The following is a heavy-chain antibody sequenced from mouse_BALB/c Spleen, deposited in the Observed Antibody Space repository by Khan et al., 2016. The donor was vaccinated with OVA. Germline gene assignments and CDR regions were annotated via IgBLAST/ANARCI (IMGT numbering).Heavy chain of an antibody. D-gene: IGHD2-4*01. CDR1: GYSITSDYA. V-gene: IGHV3-2*02. CDR2: ISYIGST. J-gene: IGHJ4*01. CDR3: ARDYDYHYYAMDY. Sequence: EVELVESGPGLVKPSQSLSLTCTVTGYSITSDYAWNWIRQFPGNKLEWMGYISYIGSTSYNPSLKSRISITRDTSKNQFFLQLNSVTTEDTATYYCARDYDYHYYAMDYWGQGTSVTVSS.